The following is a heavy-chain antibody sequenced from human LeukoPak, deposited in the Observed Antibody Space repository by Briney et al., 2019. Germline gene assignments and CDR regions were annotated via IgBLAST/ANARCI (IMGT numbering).Heavy chain of an antibody. CDR1: GFTFSNYA. D-gene: IGHD6-13*01. J-gene: IGHJ4*02. V-gene: IGHV3-23*01. CDR2: LSGIGGSA. Sequence: GGSLRLSCAASGFTFSNYAMNWVSQAPGKGLEWVSFLSGIGGSAYYIESVKGRFTISRDNSKNTLYLQMNSLRAEDTAVYYCAKTGTPWYYFDYWGQGTLVTVSS. CDR3: AKTGTPWYYFDY.